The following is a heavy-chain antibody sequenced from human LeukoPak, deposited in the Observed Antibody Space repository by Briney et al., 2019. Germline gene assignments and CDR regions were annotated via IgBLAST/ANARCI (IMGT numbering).Heavy chain of an antibody. Sequence: GASVKVSFKFSVYTLTELPIHWVRQAPGKGLEWMGGFDPDDGETVYAQMFQGRVTMTEDTSSDTASMELSSLRSEDTAVYYCATGTSGSYYVGIVRPIDYWGQGTLVTVSS. V-gene: IGHV1-24*01. D-gene: IGHD1-26*01. CDR3: ATGTSGSYYVGIVRPIDY. CDR2: FDPDDGET. J-gene: IGHJ4*02. CDR1: VYTLTELP.